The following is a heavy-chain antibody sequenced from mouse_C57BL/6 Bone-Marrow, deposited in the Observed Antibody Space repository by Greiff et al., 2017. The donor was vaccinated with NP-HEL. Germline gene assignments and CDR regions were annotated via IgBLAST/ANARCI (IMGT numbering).Heavy chain of an antibody. V-gene: IGHV5-4*03. D-gene: IGHD1-1*01. J-gene: IGHJ3*01. CDR1: GFTFSSYA. CDR2: ISDGGSYT. Sequence: DVKLVESGGGLVKPGGSLKLSCAASGFTFSSYAMSWVRQTPEKRLEWVATISDGGSYTYYPDNVKGRFTISRDNAKNNLYLQMSHLKSEDTAMYYCASNLLLRSFAYWGQGTLVTVSA. CDR3: ASNLLLRSFAY.